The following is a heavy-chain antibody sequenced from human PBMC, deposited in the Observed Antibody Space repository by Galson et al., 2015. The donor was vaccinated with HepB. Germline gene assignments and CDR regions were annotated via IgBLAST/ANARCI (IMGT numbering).Heavy chain of an antibody. J-gene: IGHJ4*02. D-gene: IGHD6-6*01. Sequence: SLRLSCAASGFTFSSYGMHWVRQAPGKGLEWVAVISYDGSNKYYADSVKGRFTISRDNSKNTLYLQMNSLRAEDTAVYYCAKDTSYSSSFGTDYWGQGTLVTVSS. CDR2: ISYDGSNK. CDR1: GFTFSSYG. CDR3: AKDTSYSSSFGTDY. V-gene: IGHV3-30*18.